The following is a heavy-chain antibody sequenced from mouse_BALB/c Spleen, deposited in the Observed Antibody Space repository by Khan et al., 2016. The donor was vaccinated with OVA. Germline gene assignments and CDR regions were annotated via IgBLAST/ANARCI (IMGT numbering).Heavy chain of an antibody. J-gene: IGHJ3*01. D-gene: IGHD2-4*01. CDR3: ARNYDYDEGLAY. CDR2: IWSGGST. V-gene: IGHV2-2*02. Sequence: QMQLEESGPGLAQPSQSLSITCTVSGFSLTSYGIHWVRQSPGKGLEWLGVIWSGGSTDYSAAFISRLSISKDNSKSQVFFKMNSLQANDTAIYYCARNYDYDEGLAYWGQGTLVTVSA. CDR1: GFSLTSYG.